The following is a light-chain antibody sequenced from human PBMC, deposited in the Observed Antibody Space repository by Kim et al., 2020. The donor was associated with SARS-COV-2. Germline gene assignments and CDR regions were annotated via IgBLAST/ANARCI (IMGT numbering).Light chain of an antibody. CDR2: KAS. Sequence: ASVGDRVTITCRASQSISSWLAWYQQRPGKAPKLLIYKASSLESGVPSRFSGSGYGTEFTLTISSLQPDDFATYYCKQYNSYSWTFGQGTKVDIK. J-gene: IGKJ1*01. CDR3: KQYNSYSWT. V-gene: IGKV1-5*03. CDR1: QSISSW.